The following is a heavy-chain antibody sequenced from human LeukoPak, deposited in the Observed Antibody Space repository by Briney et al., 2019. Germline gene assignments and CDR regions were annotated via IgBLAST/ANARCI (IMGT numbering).Heavy chain of an antibody. CDR3: ARESPRDTEEDY. CDR2: ISSSSSYI. D-gene: IGHD1-14*01. J-gene: IGHJ4*02. CDR1: GFTFSSYS. Sequence: EPGGSLRLSCAASGFTFSSYSMNWVRQAPGKGLDWVSSISSSSSYIYYADSVRGRFTISRDNAKNSLYLQMNSLRAEDTAVYYCARESPRDTEEDYWGQGALVTVSS. V-gene: IGHV3-21*01.